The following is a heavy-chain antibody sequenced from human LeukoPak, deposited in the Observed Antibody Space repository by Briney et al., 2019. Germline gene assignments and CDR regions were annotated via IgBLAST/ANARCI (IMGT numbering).Heavy chain of an antibody. D-gene: IGHD3-10*01. CDR3: GKDMSPGGMDV. CDR1: GFSLSIYW. CDR2: INQDGSEK. V-gene: IGHV3-7*03. Sequence: GGSLRLSCAASGFSLSIYWMTWVRQAPGKGLEWVAYINQDGSEKYYVDSVKGRFTISRDNAKNSLYLQMNSLRPEDTAFYYCGKDMSPGGMDVWGQGTTVTVSS. J-gene: IGHJ6*02.